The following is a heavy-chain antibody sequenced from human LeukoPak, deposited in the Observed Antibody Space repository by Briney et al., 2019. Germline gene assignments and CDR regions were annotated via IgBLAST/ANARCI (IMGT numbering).Heavy chain of an antibody. D-gene: IGHD3-22*01. CDR2: LVVGRGDS. CDR1: GFTFVSSA. CDR3: AAAPGAGYYDTSGYRQLDY. J-gene: IGHJ4*02. V-gene: IGHV1-58*01. Sequence: GASVKVSCKASGFTFVSSAVLWVRQARGQRLECIGWLVVGRGDSKYAQNFQERVTITRDMSTATAYMELSSLRVEDTAVYYCAAAPGAGYYDTSGYRQLDYWGQGSLVTVSS.